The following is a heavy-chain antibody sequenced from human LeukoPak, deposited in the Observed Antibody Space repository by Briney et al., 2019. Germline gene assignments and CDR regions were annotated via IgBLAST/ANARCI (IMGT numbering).Heavy chain of an antibody. Sequence: GGSLRLSCAASGFSFSNAWMSWVRQAPGKGLEWVGRIKSKTDGGTTDYAAPVKGRFTISRDDSKITLYLQMNSLKTEDTAVYYCSTGPPSITMIVNLVGMDVWGQGTTVTVSS. CDR1: GFSFSNAW. V-gene: IGHV3-15*01. D-gene: IGHD3-22*01. CDR2: IKSKTDGGTT. CDR3: STGPPSITMIVNLVGMDV. J-gene: IGHJ6*02.